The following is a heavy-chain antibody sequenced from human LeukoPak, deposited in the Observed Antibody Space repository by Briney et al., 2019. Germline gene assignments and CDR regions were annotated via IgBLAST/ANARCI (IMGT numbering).Heavy chain of an antibody. D-gene: IGHD6-19*01. J-gene: IGHJ4*02. Sequence: SQTLSLTCAISGDSVSRNNAGWNWIRQSPSRGLEWLGRTYYRSKFYNDYALSVRSRITIDPDTSRNQFSLQLNSVTPEDTAIYYCVRGQWNSIYYFDSWGQGTLVTVSS. CDR3: VRGQWNSIYYFDS. CDR2: TYYRSKFYN. CDR1: GDSVSRNNAG. V-gene: IGHV6-1*01.